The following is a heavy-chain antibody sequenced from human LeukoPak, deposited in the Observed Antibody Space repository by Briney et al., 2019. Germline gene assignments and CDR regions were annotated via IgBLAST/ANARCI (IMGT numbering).Heavy chain of an antibody. CDR1: GGTFSSYA. D-gene: IGHD6-6*01. CDR2: IIPIFGTA. V-gene: IGHV1-69*13. Sequence: ASVKVSCKASGGTFSSYAISLVRQAPGQGLEWMGGIIPIFGTANYAQKFQGRVTITADESTSTAYMELSSLRSEDTAVYYCARERGRRSSSSNYYYYYMDVWGKGTTVTVSS. CDR3: ARERGRRSSSSNYYYYYMDV. J-gene: IGHJ6*03.